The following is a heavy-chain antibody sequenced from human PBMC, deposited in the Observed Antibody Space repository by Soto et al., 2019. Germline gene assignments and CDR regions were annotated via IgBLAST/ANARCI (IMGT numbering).Heavy chain of an antibody. Sequence: QAQLVQSGAEVKEPGASVKLSCKASGYSFTTSGITWVRQAPGQGLEWMGWISTYNGNTNDAQTLQARVTLTTDTSTSTAYMELRGLRSDDTAVYYCARRLYVDYDYWCQGSLVTVSS. D-gene: IGHD3-16*01. CDR1: GYSFTTSG. CDR3: ARRLYVDYDY. V-gene: IGHV1-18*01. CDR2: ISTYNGNT. J-gene: IGHJ4*02.